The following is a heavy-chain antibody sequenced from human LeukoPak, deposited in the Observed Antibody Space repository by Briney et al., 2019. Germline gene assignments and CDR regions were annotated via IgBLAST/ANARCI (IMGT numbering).Heavy chain of an antibody. CDR3: AKDRSGWPSAEYFQH. CDR2: IRYDGSNK. V-gene: IGHV3-30*02. J-gene: IGHJ1*01. Sequence: GGSLRLSCAASGFTFSSYGMHWVRQAPGKGLEWVAFIRYDGSNKYYADSVKGRFTISRDNSKNTLYLQMNSLRAEDTAVYYCAKDRSGWPSAEYFQHWGQGTLVTVSS. CDR1: GFTFSSYG. D-gene: IGHD6-19*01.